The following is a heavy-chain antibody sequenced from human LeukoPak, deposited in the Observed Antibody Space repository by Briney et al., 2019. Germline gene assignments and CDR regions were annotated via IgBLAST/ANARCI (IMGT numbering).Heavy chain of an antibody. D-gene: IGHD6-19*01. CDR3: ARDTSNSSGWYGFDY. CDR1: GGSISSGDYY. Sequence: SETLSLTCTVSGGSISSGDYYWSWIRQPPGKGLEWIGYIYYSGSTYYNPSLKSRVTVSVDTSKNQFSLKLSSVTAADTAVYYCARDTSNSSGWYGFDYWGQGALVTVSS. J-gene: IGHJ4*02. CDR2: IYYSGST. V-gene: IGHV4-30-4*08.